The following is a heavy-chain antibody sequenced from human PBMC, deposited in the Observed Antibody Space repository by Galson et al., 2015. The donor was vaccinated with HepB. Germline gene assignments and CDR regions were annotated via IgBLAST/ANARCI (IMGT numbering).Heavy chain of an antibody. D-gene: IGHD2-8*01. J-gene: IGHJ4*02. V-gene: IGHV3-11*01. Sequence: SLRLSCAASGFNFRDYFMSWIRQAPGKGLEWVAYISGNSNSIYHADSVKGRFTISRDNAKNSLYLQMNSLGVEDTAVYYCARETNLGCWGQGTLVTVSS. CDR1: GFNFRDYF. CDR2: ISGNSNSI. CDR3: ARETNLGC.